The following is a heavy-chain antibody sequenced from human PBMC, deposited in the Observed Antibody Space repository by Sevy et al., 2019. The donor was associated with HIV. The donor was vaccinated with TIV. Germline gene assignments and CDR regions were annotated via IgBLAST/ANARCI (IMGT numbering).Heavy chain of an antibody. CDR3: TRDATMVRGVITNSDY. V-gene: IGHV3-49*03. J-gene: IGHJ4*02. CDR2: IRSKGYGGTT. D-gene: IGHD3-10*01. CDR1: GFTFGDYA. Sequence: GGSLRLSCTASGFTFGDYAMSWFRQAPGKGLEWVGFIRSKGYGGTTEYARSGKGRFTISRDDSKSIAYLQMNSLKTEDTAVYYCTRDATMVRGVITNSDYWGQGTLVTVSS.